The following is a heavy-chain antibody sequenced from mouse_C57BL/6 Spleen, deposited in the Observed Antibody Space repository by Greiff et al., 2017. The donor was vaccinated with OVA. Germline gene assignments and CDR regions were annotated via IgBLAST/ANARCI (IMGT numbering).Heavy chain of an antibody. D-gene: IGHD2-2*01. V-gene: IGHV5-4*01. CDR3: ARDDGYGYDGGANWYFDV. Sequence: EVKLMESGGGLVKPGGSLKLSCAASGFTFSSYAMSWVRQTPEKRLEWVATISDGGSYTYYPDNVKGRFTISRDNAKNNLYLQMSHLKSEDTAMYYCARDDGYGYDGGANWYFDVWGTGTTLTVSS. J-gene: IGHJ1*03. CDR1: GFTFSSYA. CDR2: ISDGGSYT.